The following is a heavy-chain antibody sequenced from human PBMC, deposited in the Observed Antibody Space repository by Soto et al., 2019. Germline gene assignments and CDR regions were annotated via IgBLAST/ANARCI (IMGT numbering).Heavy chain of an antibody. Sequence: PGGSLRLSCAASGFTFSSYAMSWVCQAPGKGLEWVSAISGSGGSTYYADSVKGRFTISRDNSKNTLYRQMNSLRAEDTAVYYCAKDKAQRYCSSTSCGDYWGQGNLVTVSS. CDR3: AKDKAQRYCSSTSCGDY. V-gene: IGHV3-23*01. J-gene: IGHJ4*02. CDR2: ISGSGGST. D-gene: IGHD2-2*01. CDR1: GFTFSSYA.